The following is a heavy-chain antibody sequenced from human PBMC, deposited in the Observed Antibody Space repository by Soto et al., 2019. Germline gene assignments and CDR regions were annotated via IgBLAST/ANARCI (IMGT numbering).Heavy chain of an antibody. V-gene: IGHV1-18*01. D-gene: IGHD3-16*02. J-gene: IGHJ4*02. Sequence: ASVKVSCKASGYTFTASGFLWVRQAPGQGLEWMGWISAYNGKTSFAQKFRDRVTMTRDTSTSTAYMELSSLRSDDTAVYYCARETYYDYIWGSYRYTVFDYWGQGTLVTVSS. CDR3: ARETYYDYIWGSYRYTVFDY. CDR2: ISAYNGKT. CDR1: GYTFTASG.